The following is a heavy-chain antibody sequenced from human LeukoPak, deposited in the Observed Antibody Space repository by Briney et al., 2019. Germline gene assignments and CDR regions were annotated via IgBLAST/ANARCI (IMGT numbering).Heavy chain of an antibody. V-gene: IGHV1-2*06. CDR1: GYTFTGYY. CDR2: IIPNSGGT. Sequence: ASVKVSCKASGYTFTGYYMHWVRQAPGQGLEWMGRIIPNSGGTKYAQKFQGRVTMTRDTSITTAYMELSRLRSDDTAVYCCARDRAYDREFDSWGQGTLVTVSS. CDR3: ARDRAYDREFDS. D-gene: IGHD3-3*01. J-gene: IGHJ4*02.